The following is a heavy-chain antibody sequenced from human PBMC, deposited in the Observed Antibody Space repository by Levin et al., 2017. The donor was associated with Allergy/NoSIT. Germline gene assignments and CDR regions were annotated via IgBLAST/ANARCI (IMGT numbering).Heavy chain of an antibody. D-gene: IGHD2/OR15-2a*01. CDR3: ARDLGSMNWFDP. J-gene: IGHJ5*02. V-gene: IGHV3-11*01. Sequence: LSLTCAASGFIFRDYWMTWIRQAPGKGLEWIAYISRSGSTIYYAESVKGRFTISRDNARKSLYLQMHSLRVEDTALYYCARDLGSMNWFDPWGQGTLVTVSS. CDR2: ISRSGSTI. CDR1: GFIFRDYW.